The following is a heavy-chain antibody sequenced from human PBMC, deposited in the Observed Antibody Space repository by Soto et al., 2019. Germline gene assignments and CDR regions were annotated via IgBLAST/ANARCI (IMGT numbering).Heavy chain of an antibody. D-gene: IGHD3-22*01. Sequence: GGSLRLSCAASGFTFSAHIMSWVRQSPAKGLQWVSTIIPSGDTYYADSVKGRFTISRDDSNNMLYLQMATLGAEDTAVYYCAKDRGDSSGYPIFDSWGQGTPVTVSS. CDR1: GFTFSAHI. CDR3: AKDRGDSSGYPIFDS. CDR2: IIPSGDT. J-gene: IGHJ4*02. V-gene: IGHV3-23*01.